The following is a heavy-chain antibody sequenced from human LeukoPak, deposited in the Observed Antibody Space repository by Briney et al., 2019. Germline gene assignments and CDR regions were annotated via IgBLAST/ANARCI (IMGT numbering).Heavy chain of an antibody. Sequence: GGSLRLSCAASGFTFSSYGMHWVRQAPGKGLEWVAFIRYDGSNKYYADSVKGRFTISRDNSKNTLYLQMNSLRAEDTAVYYCAREVEEVPAAMGVYYYYYMDVWGKGTSVTVSS. CDR1: GFTFSSYG. CDR2: IRYDGSNK. CDR3: AREVEEVPAAMGVYYYYYMDV. D-gene: IGHD2-2*01. J-gene: IGHJ6*03. V-gene: IGHV3-30*02.